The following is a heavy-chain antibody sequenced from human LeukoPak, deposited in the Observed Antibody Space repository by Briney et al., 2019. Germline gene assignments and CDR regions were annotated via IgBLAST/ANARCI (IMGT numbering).Heavy chain of an antibody. Sequence: ASETLSLTCTVSGGSISSYYWSWLRQPPGKGLEWIGYIYYSGSTNYNPSLKSRVTISLDTSKNQFSLKLSSVTAADTAVYYCAGSGGTHLFDYWGQGTLVTVSS. V-gene: IGHV4-59*08. D-gene: IGHD2-15*01. CDR1: GGSISSYY. CDR2: IYYSGST. CDR3: AGSGGTHLFDY. J-gene: IGHJ4*02.